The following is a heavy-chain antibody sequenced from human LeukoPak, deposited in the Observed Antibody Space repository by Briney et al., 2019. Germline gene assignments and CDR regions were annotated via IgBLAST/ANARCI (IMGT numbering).Heavy chain of an antibody. CDR2: ISDSGDT. J-gene: IGHJ3*02. CDR1: GVSISSYY. CDR3: ARDSYYDTSGYFSDTFDM. V-gene: IGHV4-59*01. D-gene: IGHD3-22*01. Sequence: SETLSLTCTVSGVSISSYYWSWIRQPPGKGLEWIGHISDSGDTNYNPSLKRRVTISVDTSKKQFSLKLSSVTTADTAVYYCARDSYYDTSGYFSDTFDMWGQGALVTVSS.